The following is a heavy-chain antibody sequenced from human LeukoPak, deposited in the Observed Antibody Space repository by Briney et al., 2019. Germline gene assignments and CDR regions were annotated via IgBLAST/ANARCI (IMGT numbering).Heavy chain of an antibody. CDR1: GGSISSSSYS. V-gene: IGHV4-39*01. CDR3: ARSFSSVKAGLRY. D-gene: IGHD4-17*01. CDR2: IHYSGST. Sequence: SETLSLACTVSGGSISSSSYSWGWIRQPPGKGLEWIGSIHYSGSTYYNPSLKSRVTISVDTSKNQFSLKLSSVTAADTAVYYCARSFSSVKAGLRYWGQGTLVTVSS. J-gene: IGHJ4*02.